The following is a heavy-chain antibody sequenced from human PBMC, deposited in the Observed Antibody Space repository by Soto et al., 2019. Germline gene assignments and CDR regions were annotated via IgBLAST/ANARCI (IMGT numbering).Heavy chain of an antibody. Sequence: SETLSLTCTASGGSISSYYWSWIRQPPGKGLEWIGYIYYSGSTNYNPSLKSRVTISIDTSKNKFSLKLSSVTAADTAVYYCARGIAARGRFDYWGQGTLVTVSS. CDR3: ARGIAARGRFDY. CDR1: GGSISSYY. J-gene: IGHJ4*02. V-gene: IGHV4-59*01. D-gene: IGHD6-6*01. CDR2: IYYSGST.